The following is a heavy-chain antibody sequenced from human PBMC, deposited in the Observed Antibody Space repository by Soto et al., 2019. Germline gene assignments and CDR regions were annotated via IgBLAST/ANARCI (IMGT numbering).Heavy chain of an antibody. J-gene: IGHJ4*02. CDR3: ARDRDDYGSGNYYNRIDF. V-gene: IGHV1-69*01. Sequence: QVQLVQSGAEVKKPGSSVKVSCKASGGIFSTYAISWLRQAPGQGLEWMGGIIPIFGTPNYAQRFQGRVTITADESPSTAYMELRRVRSEDTAVYYCARDRDDYGSGNYYNRIDFWGQGTLLTVSS. CDR1: GGIFSTYA. D-gene: IGHD3-10*01. CDR2: IIPIFGTP.